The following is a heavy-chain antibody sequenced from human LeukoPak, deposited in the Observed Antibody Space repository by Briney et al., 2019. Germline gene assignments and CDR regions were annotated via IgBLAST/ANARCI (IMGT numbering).Heavy chain of an antibody. CDR2: IKQDGSEK. D-gene: IGHD5-24*01. J-gene: IGHJ3*02. V-gene: IGHV3-7*01. CDR3: ARDRGRDGYNSNAFDI. Sequence: GGSLRLSCAASGFTFGSYWMSWVRQAPGKGLEWVANIKQDGSEKYYVDSVTGRLTISRGNAKNSLYRQMNSLRAEDTAVYYCARDRGRDGYNSNAFDIWGQGTMVTVSS. CDR1: GFTFGSYW.